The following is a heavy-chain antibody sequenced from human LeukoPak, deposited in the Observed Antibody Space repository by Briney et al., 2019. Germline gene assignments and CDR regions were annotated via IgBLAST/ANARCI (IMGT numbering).Heavy chain of an antibody. D-gene: IGHD1-1*01. V-gene: IGHV4-59*01. J-gene: IGHJ5*02. CDR3: ACLVGYDSNWFDP. Sequence: SETLSLTCTVSGGSLSSYYWSWIRQPPGKGLEWIGYIYYSGSTNYNPSLKSRVTISVDTSKNQFSLKLSSVTAADTAVYYCACLVGYDSNWFDPWGQGTLVTVSS. CDR2: IYYSGST. CDR1: GGSLSSYY.